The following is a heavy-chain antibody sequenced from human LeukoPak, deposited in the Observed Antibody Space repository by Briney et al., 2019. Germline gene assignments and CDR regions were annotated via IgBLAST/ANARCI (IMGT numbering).Heavy chain of an antibody. CDR1: GFTFSSYA. CDR2: ISSNGGST. J-gene: IGHJ4*02. V-gene: IGHV3-64*01. Sequence: GGSLRLSCAASGFTFSSYAMHWVRQAPGKGLEYVSAISSNGGSTYYANSVKGRFTISRDNSKNTLYLQMNSLRAEDTAVYYCAKVGSSGWYLFMAFDYWGQGTLVTVSS. CDR3: AKVGSSGWYLFMAFDY. D-gene: IGHD6-19*01.